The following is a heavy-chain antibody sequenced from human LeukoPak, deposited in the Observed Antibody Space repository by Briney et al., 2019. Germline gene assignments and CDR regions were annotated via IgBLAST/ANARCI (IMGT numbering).Heavy chain of an antibody. CDR2: ISSSGSTI. D-gene: IGHD6-19*01. V-gene: IGHV3-48*03. Sequence: GGSLRLSCAASGFTSSSYEMNWVRQAPGKGLEWVSYISSSGSTIYYADPVKGRFTISRDNAKNSLYLQMNSLRAEDTAVYYCAREFSSGWYYFDYWGQGTLVTVSS. CDR3: AREFSSGWYYFDY. J-gene: IGHJ4*02. CDR1: GFTSSSYE.